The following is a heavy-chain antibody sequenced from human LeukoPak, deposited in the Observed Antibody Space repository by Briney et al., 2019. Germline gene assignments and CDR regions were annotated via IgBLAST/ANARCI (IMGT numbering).Heavy chain of an antibody. J-gene: IGHJ5*01. Sequence: GGNVRLSCAASGFTISRYAWHWVRHAPGKGPEGVAVISYDGSIKYYADSVNGRFAISRDNSKNTVFLRLTSLGGEDTAVFHCARIGDQDDCDVAFDCWGHGVLVTAS. CDR2: ISYDGSIK. CDR1: GFTISRYA. CDR3: ARIGDQDDCDVAFDC. D-gene: IGHD2-21*02. V-gene: IGHV3-30*09.